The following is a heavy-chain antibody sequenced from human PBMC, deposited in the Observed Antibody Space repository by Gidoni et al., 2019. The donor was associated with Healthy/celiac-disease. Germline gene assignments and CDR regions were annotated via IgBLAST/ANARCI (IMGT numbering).Heavy chain of an antibody. CDR2: ISYDGSNK. V-gene: IGHV3-30*18. CDR1: GFTFSSYG. D-gene: IGHD3-10*01. J-gene: IGHJ4*02. CDR3: AKDQAFDYYGSGSYGIDY. Sequence: QVQLVESGGGVVQPGRSLRLSCAASGFTFSSYGMHWVRQAPGKGLEWVAVISYDGSNKYYADSVKGRFTISRDNSKNTLYLQMNSLRAEDTAVYYCAKDQAFDYYGSGSYGIDYWGQGTLVTVSS.